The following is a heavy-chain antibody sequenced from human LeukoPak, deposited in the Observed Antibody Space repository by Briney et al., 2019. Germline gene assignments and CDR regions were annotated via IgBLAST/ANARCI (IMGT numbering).Heavy chain of an antibody. Sequence: SVKVSCKASGGTFRRYAINWVRQAPGQGLEWLGRIIPSLDIANYAQKFQGRVTITADKSTSTAYIDLSSLRSEDTAVYYCARVYSGYDDYYYGMDVWGQGTTVTVSS. CDR1: GGTFRRYA. V-gene: IGHV1-69*04. J-gene: IGHJ6*02. CDR3: ARVYSGYDDYYYGMDV. CDR2: IIPSLDIA. D-gene: IGHD5-12*01.